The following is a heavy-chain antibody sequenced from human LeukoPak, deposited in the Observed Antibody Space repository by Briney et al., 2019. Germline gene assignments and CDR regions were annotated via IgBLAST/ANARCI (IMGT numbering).Heavy chain of an antibody. CDR2: ISGSGGST. CDR1: GFTFSSYA. V-gene: IGHV3-23*01. CDR3: AKGYYDFWSGYYL. Sequence: GGSLRLSCAASGFTFSSYAMSWIRQAPGKGLEWVSAISGSGGSTYYADSVKGRFTISRDNSKNTLYLQMNSLRAEDTAVYYCAKGYYDFWSGYYLWGQGTLVTVSS. J-gene: IGHJ4*02. D-gene: IGHD3-3*01.